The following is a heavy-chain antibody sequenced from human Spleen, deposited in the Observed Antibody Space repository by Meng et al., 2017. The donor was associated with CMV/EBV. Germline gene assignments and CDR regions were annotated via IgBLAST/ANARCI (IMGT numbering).Heavy chain of an antibody. Sequence: VDGGTVSDYYWSWIRQPPGKGLEWIGEINHSGSANYNPSLKSRVTLSVDTSKNQFSLKLSSVTAADTAVYYYARGLRKGWYYWDFDLWGRGTLVTVSS. CDR2: INHSGSA. V-gene: IGHV4-34*01. J-gene: IGHJ2*01. CDR1: GGTVSDYY. CDR3: ARGLRKGWYYWDFDL. D-gene: IGHD6-19*01.